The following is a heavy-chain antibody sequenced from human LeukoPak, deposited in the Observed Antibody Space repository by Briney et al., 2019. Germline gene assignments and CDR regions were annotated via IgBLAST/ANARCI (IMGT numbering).Heavy chain of an antibody. D-gene: IGHD6-6*01. Sequence: SETLSLTCTVSGGSISTYYWNWIRQPPGKGLEWIGYIYHSGSTNYNPSLQSRVTISVDTSKNQSSLNLNSVTAADTAVYYCARGGAARLHFQNWGQGTLVTVSS. J-gene: IGHJ1*01. CDR2: IYHSGST. CDR1: GGSISTYY. CDR3: ARGGAARLHFQN. V-gene: IGHV4-59*01.